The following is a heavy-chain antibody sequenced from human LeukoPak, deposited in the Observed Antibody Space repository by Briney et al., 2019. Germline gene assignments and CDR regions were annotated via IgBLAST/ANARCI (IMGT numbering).Heavy chain of an antibody. J-gene: IGHJ6*03. CDR1: GYTFTDSY. V-gene: IGHV1-2*02. D-gene: IGHD5-12*01. CDR2: INPNSGGT. CDR3: ARYVGGGYDFYYYYMDV. Sequence: ASVKVSCKASGYTFTDSYMHWVRQAPGQGLEWMGWINPNSGGTNYAQKFQGRVTMTRDTSITTAYMDLSRLRSDDTAVYYCARYVGGGYDFYYYYMDVWGKGTTVTVSS.